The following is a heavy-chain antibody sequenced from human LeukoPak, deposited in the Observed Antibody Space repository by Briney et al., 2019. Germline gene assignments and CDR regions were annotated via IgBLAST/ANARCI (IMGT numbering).Heavy chain of an antibody. J-gene: IGHJ4*02. CDR1: GYTFIDHY. Sequence: DSVKVSCKGSGYTFIDHYMHWVRQAPGQGLEWMAKINPNSGVTAYAERFQGRVTLTRDTPISTVYMELRTLTSGDTAVYYCARPSDYGDYIDYWGQGTLVTVSS. D-gene: IGHD4-17*01. CDR3: ARPSDYGDYIDY. V-gene: IGHV1-2*02. CDR2: INPNSGVT.